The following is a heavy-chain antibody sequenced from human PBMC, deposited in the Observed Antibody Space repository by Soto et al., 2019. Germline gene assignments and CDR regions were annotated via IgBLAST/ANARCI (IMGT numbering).Heavy chain of an antibody. V-gene: IGHV3-33*01. Sequence: XXSLRLSFAASGLTFTNYGMHWVPQAPDRGLEWVAAMWYDESRTFYAESVKGRFTISRDDSRKTLYLEMNTMRVDDTGVYYCVRDDSFRDSSAPWGQGTLVTVSS. CDR2: MWYDESRT. D-gene: IGHD3-22*01. CDR3: VRDDSFRDSSAP. J-gene: IGHJ5*02. CDR1: GLTFTNYG.